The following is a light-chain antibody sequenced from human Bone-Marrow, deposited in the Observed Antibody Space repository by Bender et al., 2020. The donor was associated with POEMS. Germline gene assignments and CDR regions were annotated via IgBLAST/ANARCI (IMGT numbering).Light chain of an antibody. V-gene: IGLV2-11*01. J-gene: IGLJ2*01. CDR1: SSNVGRYNY. CDR2: DVS. CDR3: SSYTGSGTVV. Sequence: QSALTQPRSVSGSPGQSVTISCSGNSSNVGRYNYVSWYQQLPGRAPKLILYDVSNRPSGVSHRFSGSKSGNTASLTISGLQAEDEADYFCSSYTGSGTVVFGGGTKLTVL.